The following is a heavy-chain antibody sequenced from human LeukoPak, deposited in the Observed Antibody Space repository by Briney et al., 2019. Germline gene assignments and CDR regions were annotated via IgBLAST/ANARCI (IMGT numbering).Heavy chain of an antibody. V-gene: IGHV4-4*07. J-gene: IGHJ3*02. CDR1: GGSISSYY. CDR3: ARQSRIWGSYRYAFDI. Sequence: ASETLSLTCTVSGGSISSYYWSWIRQPAGKGLEWIGRIYTSGSTNYNPSLKSRVTMSVDTSKNQFSLKLSSVTAADTAVYYCARQSRIWGSYRYAFDIWGQGTMVTVSS. D-gene: IGHD3-16*02. CDR2: IYTSGST.